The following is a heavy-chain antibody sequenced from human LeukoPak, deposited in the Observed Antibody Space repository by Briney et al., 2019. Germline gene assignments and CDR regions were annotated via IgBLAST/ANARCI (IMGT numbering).Heavy chain of an antibody. V-gene: IGHV3-23*01. CDR2: ISGSGGST. D-gene: IGHD6-13*01. CDR1: GFTFSSYA. J-gene: IGHJ6*03. CDR3: AKDLVAAANYYYYYMDV. Sequence: PGGSLRLSCTASGFTFSSYAMSWVRQAPGKGLEWVSAISGSGGSTYYADSVKGRFTISRDNSKNTLYLQMNSLRAEDTAVYYCAKDLVAAANYYYYYMDVWGKGTTVTVSS.